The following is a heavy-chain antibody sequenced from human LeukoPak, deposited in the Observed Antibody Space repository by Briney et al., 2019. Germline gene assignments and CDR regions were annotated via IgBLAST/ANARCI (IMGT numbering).Heavy chain of an antibody. V-gene: IGHV3-21*01. CDR2: ISSSSSYI. Sequence: GGSLRLSCAASGFTFSSYSMNWVRQAPGKGLEWVSSISSSSSYIYYADSVKGRFTISRDNAKNSLYLQMNSLRAEDTAVYYCARETYDYVWGSYLVDYWGQGTLVTVSS. D-gene: IGHD3-16*02. J-gene: IGHJ4*02. CDR3: ARETYDYVWGSYLVDY. CDR1: GFTFSSYS.